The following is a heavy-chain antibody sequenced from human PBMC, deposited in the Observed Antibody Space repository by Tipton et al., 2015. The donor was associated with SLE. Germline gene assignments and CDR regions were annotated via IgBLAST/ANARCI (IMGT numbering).Heavy chain of an antibody. CDR3: TSIIRGRSY. V-gene: IGHV3-15*01. CDR2: VKTNSGGGTT. J-gene: IGHJ4*02. Sequence: SLRLSCAASGFTFSNYWMHWVRQAPGKGLEWVGRVKTNSGGGTTDYVTPVKGRFSISRDDSKNTVYLQMNSLKVEDTAVYYCTSIIRGRSYWGQGTLVTVSS. D-gene: IGHD3-10*01. CDR1: GFTFSNYW.